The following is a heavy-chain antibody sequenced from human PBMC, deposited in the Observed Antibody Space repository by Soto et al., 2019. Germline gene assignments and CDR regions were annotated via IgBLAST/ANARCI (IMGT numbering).Heavy chain of an antibody. CDR2: ISYDGSNK. CDR1: GFTFSSYG. V-gene: IGHV3-30*18. Sequence: GGSLRLSCAASGFTFSSYGMHWVRQAPGKGLEWVAVISYDGSNKYYADSVKGRFTISRDNSKNTLYLQMNSLRAEDTAVYYCAKGVSLRGPFQHWGQGTLVTVSS. CDR3: AKGVSLRGPFQH. J-gene: IGHJ1*01. D-gene: IGHD2-8*01.